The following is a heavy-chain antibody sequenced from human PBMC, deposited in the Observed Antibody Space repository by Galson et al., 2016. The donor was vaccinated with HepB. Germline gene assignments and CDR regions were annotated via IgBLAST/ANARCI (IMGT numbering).Heavy chain of an antibody. CDR3: TKPSQGATFFGGETAFDL. CDR2: IYPRDSET. Sequence: QSGAEVKKPGESLKISCEGSGYSFATSYIAWVRQMPGKGLEWMGIIYPRDSETTYSPSFEGQVTISVDTSISTVFLQWGSLKASDTALYYCTKPSQGATFFGGETAFDLWGQGTMVTVSP. J-gene: IGHJ3*01. CDR1: GYSFATSY. D-gene: IGHD2/OR15-2a*01. V-gene: IGHV5-51*01.